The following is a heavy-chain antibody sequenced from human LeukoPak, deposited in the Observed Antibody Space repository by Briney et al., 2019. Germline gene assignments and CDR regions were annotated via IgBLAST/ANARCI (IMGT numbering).Heavy chain of an antibody. CDR1: GFTFSSYG. D-gene: IGHD1-26*01. V-gene: IGHV3-30*03. J-gene: IGHJ5*02. CDR2: ISYDGSNK. CDR3: ARGWELDH. Sequence: GGSLRLSCAASGFTFSSYGMHWVRQAPGKGLEWVAVISYDGSNKYYADSVKGRFTISRDNSKNTLYLQMSSLRAEDTAVYYCARGWELDHWGQGTLVTVSS.